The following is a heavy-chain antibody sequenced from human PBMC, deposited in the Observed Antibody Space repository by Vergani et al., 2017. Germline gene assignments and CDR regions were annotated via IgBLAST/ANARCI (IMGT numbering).Heavy chain of an antibody. Sequence: QVQLQESGPGLVKPSETLSLTCAVSGYSISSGYYWGWIRQPPGKGLEWIGSIYHSGSTYYNPSLKSRVTISVDTSKNQFSLKLSSVTAADTAVYYCARAWSDFWYMDVWGKGTTVTVSS. CDR3: ARAWSDFWYMDV. V-gene: IGHV4-38-2*01. D-gene: IGHD3-3*01. CDR1: GYSISSGYY. J-gene: IGHJ6*03. CDR2: IYHSGST.